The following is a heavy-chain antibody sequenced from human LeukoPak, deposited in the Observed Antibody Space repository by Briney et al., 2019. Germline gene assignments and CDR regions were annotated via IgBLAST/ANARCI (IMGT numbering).Heavy chain of an antibody. CDR2: ISSSSSTI. J-gene: IGHJ4*02. Sequence: GGSLRLSCAASAFTVSTYSMNWVRQAPGKGLEWVSYISSSSSTIHYADSVKGRFTISRDNARNSLYLQMNSLRAEDTAVYYCARDAVGARYFDYWGQGTLVTVSS. CDR1: AFTVSTYS. D-gene: IGHD6-6*01. V-gene: IGHV3-48*01. CDR3: ARDAVGARYFDY.